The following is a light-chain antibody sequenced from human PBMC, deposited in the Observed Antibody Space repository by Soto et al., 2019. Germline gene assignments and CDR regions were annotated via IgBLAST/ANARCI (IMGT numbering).Light chain of an antibody. Sequence: EIVLTQSPATLSLSPGERTTLSCRASQSVSSYLAWYQQKPGQAPRLLIYDASKRATGIPARFSGSGSGTDFTLTISVLEPEAVVLYYCQQRNNWPPTFGQGTTLEIK. V-gene: IGKV3-11*01. CDR1: QSVSSY. CDR3: QQRNNWPPT. CDR2: DAS. J-gene: IGKJ2*01.